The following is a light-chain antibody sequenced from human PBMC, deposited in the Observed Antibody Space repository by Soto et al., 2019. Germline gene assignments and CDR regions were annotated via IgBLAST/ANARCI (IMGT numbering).Light chain of an antibody. CDR2: EVS. J-gene: IGLJ1*01. V-gene: IGLV2-14*01. CDR1: SSDVGGYNY. CDR3: SSYTGSRTPYV. Sequence: QSVLTQPASVSGSPGQSITISCTGTSSDVGGYNYVSWYQQHPGKAPKLMIYEVSNRPSGVSNRFSGSKSGNTASLTISGLQAEDEADYYCSSYTGSRTPYVFGTGTKLTVL.